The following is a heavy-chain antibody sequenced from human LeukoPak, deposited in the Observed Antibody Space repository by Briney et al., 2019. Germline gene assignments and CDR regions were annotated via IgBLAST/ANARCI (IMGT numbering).Heavy chain of an antibody. V-gene: IGHV3-74*01. CDR3: VRNLTGAVFDF. D-gene: IGHD1-26*01. Sequence: PGGSLRLSCAAPGFTFRSYWMQWVRQAPGKGLVCVSRITSDGSSTSYADSVRGRFTISRDNAKNTVYLQMNSLRPEDTAVYYCVRNLTGAVFDFWGQGTLVTVSS. J-gene: IGHJ4*02. CDR2: ITSDGSST. CDR1: GFTFRSYW.